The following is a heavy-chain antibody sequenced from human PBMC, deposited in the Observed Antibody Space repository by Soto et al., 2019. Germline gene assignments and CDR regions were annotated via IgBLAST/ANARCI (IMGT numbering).Heavy chain of an antibody. V-gene: IGHV4-30-4*01. CDR3: ARAVRSQYYGMDV. CDR2: IYYSGRS. J-gene: IGHJ6*02. CDR1: GGSISSGDYY. Sequence: QVHLQESGPGLVKPSQTLSLTCSVSGGSISSGDYYWSWIRQPPGEGLEWIGYIYYSGRSYYNSSLKSRLTISVDTSKNQFSWNLTSATVADTAIYYCARAVRSQYYGMDVWGQGTTVTVSS.